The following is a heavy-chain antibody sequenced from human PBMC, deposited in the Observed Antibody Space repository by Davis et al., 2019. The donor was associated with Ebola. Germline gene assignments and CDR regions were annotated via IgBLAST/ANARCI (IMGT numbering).Heavy chain of an antibody. CDR1: GYTFTGYY. CDR3: ARGHDYSNYNTKLWFDP. Sequence: ASVKVSCKASGYTFTGYYMHWVRQAPGQGLEWMGWINPNSGGTNYAQKFQGWVTMTRDTSISTAYMELSRLRSEDTAVYYCARGHDYSNYNTKLWFDPWGQGTLVTVSS. V-gene: IGHV1-2*04. CDR2: INPNSGGT. D-gene: IGHD4-11*01. J-gene: IGHJ5*02.